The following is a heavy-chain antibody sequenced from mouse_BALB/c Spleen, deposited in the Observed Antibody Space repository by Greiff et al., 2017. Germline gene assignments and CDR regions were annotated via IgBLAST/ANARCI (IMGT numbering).Heavy chain of an antibody. CDR1: GYSITSDYA. D-gene: IGHD2-1*01. V-gene: IGHV3-2*02. Sequence: EVKLMESGPGLVKPSQSLSLTCTVTGYSITSDYAWNWIRQFPGNKLEWMGYISYSGSTSYNPSLKSRISITRDTSKNQFFLQLNSVTTEDTATYYCARDYGNYPYYAMDYWGQGTSVTVSS. CDR2: ISYSGST. CDR3: ARDYGNYPYYAMDY. J-gene: IGHJ4*01.